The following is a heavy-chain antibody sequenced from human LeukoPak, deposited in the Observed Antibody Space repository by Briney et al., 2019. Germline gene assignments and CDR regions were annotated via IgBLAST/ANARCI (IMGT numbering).Heavy chain of an antibody. V-gene: IGHV3-64D*06. Sequence: GGSLRLSCSASGFTFSSYAMHWVRQAPGKGLEYVSAISSNGGSTYYADSVKGRFTISRDNSKNTLYLQMSSLRAEDTAVYYCATFATGELKRRDYWGQGTLVTVSS. CDR1: GFTFSSYA. CDR2: ISSNGGST. CDR3: ATFATGELKRRDY. J-gene: IGHJ4*02. D-gene: IGHD1-26*01.